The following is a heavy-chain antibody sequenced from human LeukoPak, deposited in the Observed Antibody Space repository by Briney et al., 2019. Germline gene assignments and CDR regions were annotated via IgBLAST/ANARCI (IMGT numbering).Heavy chain of an antibody. V-gene: IGHV3-30*04. CDR2: ISYDGSDK. J-gene: IGHJ3*02. Sequence: PGGSLRLSCAASGFTFSTYAMHWVRQAPGKGLEWVAFISYDGSDKYHADSVKGRFTISRDNSKNTLYLQMNSLRAEDTAVYYCAKDPFSLLYGLPDAFDIWGQGTMVTVSS. CDR1: GFTFSTYA. D-gene: IGHD1-26*01. CDR3: AKDPFSLLYGLPDAFDI.